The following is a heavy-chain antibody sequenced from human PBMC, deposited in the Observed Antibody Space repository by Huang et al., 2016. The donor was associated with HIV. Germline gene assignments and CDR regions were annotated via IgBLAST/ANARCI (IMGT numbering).Heavy chain of an antibody. D-gene: IGHD6-13*01. CDR3: AKGGSAAAVLDF. V-gene: IGHV3-30*18. Sequence: QVQLVESGGGVVQPGRSLRISCAASGFTFSSYGMDWVRQAPGKGVKWVADKEYEAKTKYYADSVKGRFSISRDNSKTTVYLQLNSLRLEDTAVYYCAKGGSAAAVLDFWGQGTLVTVSS. CDR2: KEYEAKTK. J-gene: IGHJ4*02. CDR1: GFTFSSYG.